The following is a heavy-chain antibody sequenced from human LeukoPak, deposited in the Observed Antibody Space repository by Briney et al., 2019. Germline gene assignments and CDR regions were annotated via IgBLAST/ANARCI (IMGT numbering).Heavy chain of an antibody. J-gene: IGHJ6*02. CDR2: LYSGGTT. Sequence: GGSLRLSCAASGFTVSSKYMSWVRQAPGKGLEWVSVLYSGGTTYYADSVKGRFTISRDNAKNTLYLQMNSLRAEDTAVYYCSRDSLSSCGGDCYSGLDVWGQGTTVTVSS. V-gene: IGHV3-53*01. CDR3: SRDSLSSCGGDCYSGLDV. CDR1: GFTVSSKY. D-gene: IGHD2-21*02.